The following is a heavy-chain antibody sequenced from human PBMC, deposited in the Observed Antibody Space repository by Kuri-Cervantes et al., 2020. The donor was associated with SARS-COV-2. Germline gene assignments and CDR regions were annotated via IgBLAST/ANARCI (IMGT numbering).Heavy chain of an antibody. D-gene: IGHD3-16*01. CDR3: AEDYETYHPRQGFDI. CDR2: ICDDGGTK. CDR1: GFTFSTYA. Sequence: GESLKISCAASGFTFSTYAMSWVRQAPGKGLEWVSGICDDGGTKYYADSVKGRFTISRDNSKNTLYLQMNSLRADDTAVYYCAEDYETYHPRQGFDIWGQGTMVTVSS. V-gene: IGHV3-23*01. J-gene: IGHJ3*02.